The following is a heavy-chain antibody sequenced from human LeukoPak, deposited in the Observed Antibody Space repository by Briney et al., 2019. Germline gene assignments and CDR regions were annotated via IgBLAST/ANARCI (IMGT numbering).Heavy chain of an antibody. CDR2: IKQDGSEK. J-gene: IGHJ4*02. D-gene: IGHD1-26*01. CDR1: GFTFSNYW. V-gene: IGHV3-7*03. Sequence: GGSLRLSCAASGFTFSNYWMSWVRQAPGKGLEWVANIKQDGSEKYYVDSVKGRFSISRDNAKNSLYLQMNSLRADDTADYYCARNPSKWEPCDYWGQGALVAVSS. CDR3: ARNPSKWEPCDY.